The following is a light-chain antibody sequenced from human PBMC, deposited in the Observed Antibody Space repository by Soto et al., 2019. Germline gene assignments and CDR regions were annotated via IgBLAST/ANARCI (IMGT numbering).Light chain of an antibody. Sequence: DIVMTQSPLSLPVTPGEPASISCRSSQTLLHSNGYNYLDWYLQKPGQSPQLLISLGSNRASGVPDKFGGSGSGTDFTLKISRMEAEDVGVYYCMQSLQTPWTFGQGTNVGIK. CDR1: QTLLHSNGYNY. CDR3: MQSLQTPWT. V-gene: IGKV2-28*01. CDR2: LGS. J-gene: IGKJ1*01.